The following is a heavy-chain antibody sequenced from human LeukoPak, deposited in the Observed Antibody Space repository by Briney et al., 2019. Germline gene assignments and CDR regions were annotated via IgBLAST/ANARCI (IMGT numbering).Heavy chain of an antibody. D-gene: IGHD2-15*01. CDR2: INPNSGGT. V-gene: IGHV1-2*02. Sequence: ASVKVSCKASGYTFTGYYMHWVRQAPGQGLEWMGWINPNSGGTNYAQKFQGRVTMTRDTSISTAYMELSRLRSDDTAVYYCARAGIVCGGSRSLYYFDYWGQGTLVTVSS. J-gene: IGHJ4*02. CDR3: ARAGIVCGGSRSLYYFDY. CDR1: GYTFTGYY.